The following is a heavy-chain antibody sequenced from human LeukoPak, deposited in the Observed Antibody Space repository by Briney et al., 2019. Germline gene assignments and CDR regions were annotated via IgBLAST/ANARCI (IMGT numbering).Heavy chain of an antibody. D-gene: IGHD4-23*01. J-gene: IGHJ4*01. CDR1: GGTFSSYA. CDR3: ARTPDGGNSEYYFDY. V-gene: IGHV1-69*05. CDR2: IIPIFGTA. Sequence: ASVKVSCKASGGTFSSYAISWVRQAPGQGLEWMGGIIPIFGTANYAQKFQGRVTITTDESTSTAYMELSSLRSEDTAVYYCARTPDGGNSEYYFDYRGQGTLVTISS.